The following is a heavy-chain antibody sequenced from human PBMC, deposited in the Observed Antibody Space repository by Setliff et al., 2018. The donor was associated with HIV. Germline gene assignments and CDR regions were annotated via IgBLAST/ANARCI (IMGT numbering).Heavy chain of an antibody. CDR2: MYHSGTT. J-gene: IGHJ4*02. V-gene: IGHV4-4*02. CDR1: GVSITSTNW. D-gene: IGHD5-18*01. CDR3: AKGRPRIQVWEGFDY. Sequence: PSETLSLTCAVSGVSITSTNWWNWVRQSPGKGLEWIGEMYHSGTTNYNPSLTSRVTISVDKSKNQFSLNLTSVTAADTAVYYCAKGRPRIQVWEGFDYWGQGTLVTVSS.